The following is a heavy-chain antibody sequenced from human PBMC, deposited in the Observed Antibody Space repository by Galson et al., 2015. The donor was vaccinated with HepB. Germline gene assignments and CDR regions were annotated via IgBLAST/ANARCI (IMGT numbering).Heavy chain of an antibody. CDR2: SNSDGSST. CDR1: GFSFSSYW. Sequence: SLRLSCAASGFSFSSYWMHWVRQAPGKGLVWVSRSNSDGSSTDYADSVKGRFTISRDNAKNTLYLQMNSLRAEDTAVYYCARGSGIGDYWGQGTLVTVSS. CDR3: ARGSGIGDY. V-gene: IGHV3-74*01. J-gene: IGHJ4*02. D-gene: IGHD6-13*01.